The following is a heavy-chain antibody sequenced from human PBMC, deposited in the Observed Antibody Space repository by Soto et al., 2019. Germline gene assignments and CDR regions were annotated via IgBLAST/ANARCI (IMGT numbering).Heavy chain of an antibody. CDR3: VRTGVTYQLLGSFDS. D-gene: IGHD2-2*01. CDR1: GDSIKTETW. CDR2: IKHTGDA. J-gene: IGHJ4*02. Sequence: ETLSLTCAVSGDSIKTETWWSWLRQLPGTGLEWIGEIKHTGDANANPALRSRVSMSVDRTKNQFFLNLRSVRAEDTAVYYCVRTGVTYQLLGSFDSWGQGTLVTVSS. V-gene: IGHV4-4*02.